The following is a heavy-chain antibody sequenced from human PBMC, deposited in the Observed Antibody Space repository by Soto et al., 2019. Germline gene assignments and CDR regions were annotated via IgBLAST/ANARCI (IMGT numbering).Heavy chain of an antibody. Sequence: EVQLVESGGGLVQPGRSLRLSCAASGFAFDDYAMHWVRQAPGMGLEWVSGITSNSGSIGYADSVKGRFTISRDNAKNSLYLQMNTLRAEDTALYYCAKDRGSTNYYGSGDWGQGTLVTVSS. CDR3: AKDRGSTNYYGSGD. CDR2: ITSNSGSI. V-gene: IGHV3-9*01. CDR1: GFAFDDYA. J-gene: IGHJ4*02. D-gene: IGHD3-10*01.